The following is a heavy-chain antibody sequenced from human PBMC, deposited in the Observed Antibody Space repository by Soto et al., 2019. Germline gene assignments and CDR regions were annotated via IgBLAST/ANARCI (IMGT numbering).Heavy chain of an antibody. Sequence: SVKVSCKGYGGTLRKFGLNGLRPPPGQELEWMGGSIPLSATAEYPPGLQGRFTITADESTSTAYLQVNSLRRADTAVYYCARSARCVYTYGQVLYYYYYVLDVWGQGTTVTVSS. CDR3: ARSARCVYTYGQVLYYYYYVLDV. CDR1: GGTLRKFG. CDR2: SIPLSATA. D-gene: IGHD5-18*01. J-gene: IGHJ6*02. V-gene: IGHV1-69*13.